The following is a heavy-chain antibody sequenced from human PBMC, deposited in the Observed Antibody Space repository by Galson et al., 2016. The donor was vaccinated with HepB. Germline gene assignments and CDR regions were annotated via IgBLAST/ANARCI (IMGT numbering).Heavy chain of an antibody. CDR2: IIPLFKTT. J-gene: IGHJ5*02. Sequence: WVRQAPGQGLEWMGGIIPLFKTTNYAQKFQGRVTITADTSTRTAYMELSSLRSEDTAMYYCATEKAVAGMGWGWFDPWGQGTLVTVSS. CDR3: ATEKAVAGMGWGWFDP. V-gene: IGHV1-69*06. D-gene: IGHD6-19*01.